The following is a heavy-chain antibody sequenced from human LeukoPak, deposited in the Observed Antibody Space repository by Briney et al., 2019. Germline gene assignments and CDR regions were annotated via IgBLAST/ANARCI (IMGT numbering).Heavy chain of an antibody. J-gene: IGHJ4*02. CDR3: AKDLRGLWFGELSSTSDEYYFDY. Sequence: SGESLRLSCAASGFTFSSYAMSWVRQAPGKGLEWVADISDSGGSTSYAYSVKGRFTISRDNSKNTVYLQMNSLRAEDTAVYYCAKDLRGLWFGELSSTSDEYYFDYWGQGTLVTVSS. CDR2: ISDSGGST. D-gene: IGHD3-10*01. V-gene: IGHV3-23*01. CDR1: GFTFSSYA.